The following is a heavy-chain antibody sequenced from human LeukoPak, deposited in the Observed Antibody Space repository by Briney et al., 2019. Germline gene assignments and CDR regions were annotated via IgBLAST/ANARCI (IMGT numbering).Heavy chain of an antibody. CDR2: INRSGST. J-gene: IGHJ4*02. CDR1: GGSFSGFY. V-gene: IGHV4-34*01. D-gene: IGHD3-22*01. CDR3: ARGVVDYSTRSGYLSH. Sequence: SKTLSLTCAVYGGSFSGFYWTWIRQPPGRGLEWIGEINRSGSTSYNPSLKSRVTISVDASKNQFSLRLNSVTAADTAVYFCARGVVDYSTRSGYLSHWGQGTLVTVSS.